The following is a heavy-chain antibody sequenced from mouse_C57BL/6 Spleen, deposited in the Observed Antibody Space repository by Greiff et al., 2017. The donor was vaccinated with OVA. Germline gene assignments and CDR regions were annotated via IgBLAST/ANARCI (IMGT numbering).Heavy chain of an antibody. CDR2: IHPNSGST. D-gene: IGHD1-1*01. Sequence: VQLQQPGAELVKPGASVKLSCKASGYTFTSYWLYWVKQRPGQGLEWIGMIHPNSGSTNYNEKFKSKGTLTVDKSSSTAYMQLSSLTSEDSAVYYCARSGTTRDYWGQGTTLTVSA. J-gene: IGHJ2*01. V-gene: IGHV1-64*01. CDR3: ARSGTTRDY. CDR1: GYTFTSYW.